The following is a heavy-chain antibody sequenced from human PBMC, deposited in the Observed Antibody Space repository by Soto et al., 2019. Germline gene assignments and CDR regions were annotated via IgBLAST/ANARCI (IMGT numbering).Heavy chain of an antibody. CDR3: ARATYYYDSSGPDTYRIDP. CDR2: IYYTGTT. V-gene: IGHV4-59*01. CDR1: GGSISSYY. J-gene: IGHJ5*02. Sequence: PSETLSLTCTVSGGSISSYYWNWIRQPPGKGLEFIWYIYYTGTTNYNPSLKSRVTISVDTSKNQFSLKLSSVTAADTAVYYCARATYYYDSSGPDTYRIDPWGQGTLVTVSS. D-gene: IGHD3-22*01.